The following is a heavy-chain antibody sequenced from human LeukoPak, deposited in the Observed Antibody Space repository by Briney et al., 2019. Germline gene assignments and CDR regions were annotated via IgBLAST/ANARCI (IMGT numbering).Heavy chain of an antibody. Sequence: GGSLRLSCAASGFTFSSYAMHWVRQAPGKGLEWVAVISYDGSNKYYADSVKGRFTISRDNSKNTLYLQMDSLRTDDTAMYYCARDFGITWAQYYFDYWGQGTLVTVSS. CDR2: ISYDGSNK. CDR1: GFTFSSYA. CDR3: ARDFGITWAQYYFDY. V-gene: IGHV3-30*04. J-gene: IGHJ4*02. D-gene: IGHD3-10*01.